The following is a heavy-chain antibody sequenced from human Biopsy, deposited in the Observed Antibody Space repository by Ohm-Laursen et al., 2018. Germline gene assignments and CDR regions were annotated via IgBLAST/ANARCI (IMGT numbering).Heavy chain of an antibody. CDR2: ITYRGST. J-gene: IGHJ6*02. CDR1: DGSIDNYH. V-gene: IGHV4-59*01. CDR3: ARDNIPYCTGTNCDLFGMDV. Sequence: SETLSLTCNVSDGSIDNYHWTWIRQAPGKTLEWIGSITYRGSTYYNPSLKSRVTVSIHTSRNQFSLKLTSVTAADTAVYYCARDNIPYCTGTNCDLFGMDVWGQGTTVTVSS. D-gene: IGHD2-8*01.